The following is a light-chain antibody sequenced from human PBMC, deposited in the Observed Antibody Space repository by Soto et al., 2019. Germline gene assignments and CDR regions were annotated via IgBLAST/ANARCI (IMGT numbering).Light chain of an antibody. V-gene: IGKV1-9*01. CDR1: QGISSY. CDR2: AAP. J-gene: IGKJ4*01. Sequence: DIQMTQSPSFLSASVGDRVAITFRASQGISSYLAWYQQRPGKAPKFLMYAAPTLQSGFPSRFSGSGSGTEFALTISSLQPEHFATYYCQQLKNYPLTFGGGTKVDI. CDR3: QQLKNYPLT.